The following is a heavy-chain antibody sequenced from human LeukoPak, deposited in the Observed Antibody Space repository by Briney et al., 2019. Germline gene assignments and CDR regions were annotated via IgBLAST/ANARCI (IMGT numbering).Heavy chain of an antibody. V-gene: IGHV1-69*13. Sequence: SVKVSCKASGGTFSSYAISWVRQAPGQGLEWMGGIIPIFGTANYAQKFQGRVTITADESTSTAYMELSSLRSEDTAVYYCASLSHGDPLLYYYSMDVWGQGTTVTVSS. CDR2: IIPIFGTA. CDR3: ASLSHGDPLLYYYSMDV. D-gene: IGHD4-17*01. CDR1: GGTFSSYA. J-gene: IGHJ6*02.